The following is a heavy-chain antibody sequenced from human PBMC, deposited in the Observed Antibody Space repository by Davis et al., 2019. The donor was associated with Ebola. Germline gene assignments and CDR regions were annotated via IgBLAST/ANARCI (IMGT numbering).Heavy chain of an antibody. CDR2: ISSDSDYI. V-gene: IGHV3-21*01. CDR1: GFTFSTYS. D-gene: IGHD2-15*01. Sequence: PGGSLRLSCAASGFTFSTYSMSWVRQAPGKGLEWVSSISSDSDYIYYADSAKGRFTISRDNAKNSLYLQMNSLRAEDTAVYYCAREGKYCSGGSCYSGTDYWGQGTLVTVSS. CDR3: AREGKYCSGGSCYSGTDY. J-gene: IGHJ4*02.